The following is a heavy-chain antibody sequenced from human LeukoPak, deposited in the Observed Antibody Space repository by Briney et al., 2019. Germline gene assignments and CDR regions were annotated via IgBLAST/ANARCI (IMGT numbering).Heavy chain of an antibody. CDR2: ISGSGGST. J-gene: IGHJ4*02. CDR1: GFTFDDSV. D-gene: IGHD6-19*01. Sequence: GGSLRLSCAASGFTFDDSVMSWVRHAPGKGLEWVSAISGSGGSTYYADSVKGRFTISRDNSKNTLYLQMNRLRAEDTAVYYCAKEGAVAGNFDYWGQGTLVTVSS. CDR3: AKEGAVAGNFDY. V-gene: IGHV3-23*01.